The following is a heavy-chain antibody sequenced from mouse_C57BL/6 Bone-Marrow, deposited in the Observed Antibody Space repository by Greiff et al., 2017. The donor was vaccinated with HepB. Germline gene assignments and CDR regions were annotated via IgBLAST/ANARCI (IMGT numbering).Heavy chain of an antibody. CDR1: GYTFTSYW. V-gene: IGHV1-59*01. CDR2: IDPSDSYT. CDR3: ASLLFIPTAGFAY. J-gene: IGHJ3*01. D-gene: IGHD1-1*01. Sequence: QVQLQQPGAELVRPGTSVKLSCKASGYTFTSYWMHWVKQRPGQGLEWIGVIDPSDSYTNYNQKFKGKATLTVDTSSSTASMQLSSLTSEDSAVYYCASLLFIPTAGFAYWGQGTLVTVSA.